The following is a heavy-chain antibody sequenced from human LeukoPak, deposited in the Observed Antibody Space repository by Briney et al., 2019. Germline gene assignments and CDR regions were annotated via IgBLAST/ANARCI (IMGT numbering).Heavy chain of an antibody. V-gene: IGHV4-39*01. J-gene: IGHJ4*02. CDR3: ARGNILGGLPYDY. CDR1: GFTFSSYA. D-gene: IGHD4-17*01. CDR2: IYYNRGT. Sequence: GSLRLSCAASGFTFSSYAMSWVRQAPGKGLEWIGTIYYNRGTYYNPSLKSRVTISVDTSKNQFSLKLSSVTAADTAVYYCARGNILGGLPYDYWGQGTLVTVSS.